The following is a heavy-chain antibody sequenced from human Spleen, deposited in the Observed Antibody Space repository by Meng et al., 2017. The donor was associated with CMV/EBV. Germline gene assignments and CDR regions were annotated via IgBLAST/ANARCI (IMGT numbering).Heavy chain of an antibody. V-gene: IGHV3-30*02. CDR1: GFTFSIYG. J-gene: IGHJ4*02. CDR3: ANEQDYGARDY. CDR2: IRFDGSNQ. Sequence: GESLKMSCAASGFTFSIYGMHWVRQAPGMGLEWVAFIRFDGSNQYYADSVKGRFTISRDNSKNTLHLQMNSLRAKDTAVYYCANEQDYGARDYWGQGTLVTVSS. D-gene: IGHD4-17*01.